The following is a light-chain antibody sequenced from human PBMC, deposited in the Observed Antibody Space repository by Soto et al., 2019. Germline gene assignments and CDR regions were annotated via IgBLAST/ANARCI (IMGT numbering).Light chain of an antibody. CDR3: QQYCSLPPIT. CDR2: DAS. V-gene: IGKV1-33*01. Sequence: DIQMTQYPSSLSASVGDRVTITCQASQDISNYLNWYQQKPGKAPNLLISDASNLETGVPSRFSGSGYGTYFTFTISSLQPEDIATYYCQQYCSLPPITFGQGTRLEIK. CDR1: QDISNY. J-gene: IGKJ5*01.